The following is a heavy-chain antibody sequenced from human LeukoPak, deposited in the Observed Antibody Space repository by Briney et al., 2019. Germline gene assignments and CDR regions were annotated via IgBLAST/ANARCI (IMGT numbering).Heavy chain of an antibody. D-gene: IGHD6-19*01. CDR2: IYYSGST. CDR1: GGSISSSSYY. V-gene: IGHV4-39*01. Sequence: PSETLSLTCTVSGGSISSSSYYWGWIRQPPGTGLEWIGSIYYSGSTYYNPSLKSRVTISVDTSKNQFSLKLSSVTAADTAVYYCAKFGQVAGTGGDYWGQGTLVTVSS. CDR3: AKFGQVAGTGGDY. J-gene: IGHJ4*02.